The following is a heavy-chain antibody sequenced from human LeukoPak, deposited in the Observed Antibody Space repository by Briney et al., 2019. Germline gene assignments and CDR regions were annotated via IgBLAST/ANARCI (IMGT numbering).Heavy chain of an antibody. Sequence: GGSLRLSCAASGFTFSKARMSWARQAPGKGLEWVGRVKSKTDGGTTDYAAPVKGRFTISRDDSKNTLDLQMNSLKTEDTAVYYCSTGTGRTDFDYWGQGTLVTVSS. J-gene: IGHJ4*02. CDR2: VKSKTDGGTT. D-gene: IGHD1-1*01. CDR3: STGTGRTDFDY. CDR1: GFTFSKAR. V-gene: IGHV3-15*01.